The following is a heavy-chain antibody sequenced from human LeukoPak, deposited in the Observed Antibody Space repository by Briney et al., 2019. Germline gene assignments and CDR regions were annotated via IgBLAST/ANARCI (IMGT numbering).Heavy chain of an antibody. V-gene: IGHV3-21*01. CDR2: ISSSSSYI. CDR3: ARAGGGYSYGFGY. CDR1: GFTFSSYW. J-gene: IGHJ4*02. D-gene: IGHD5-18*01. Sequence: PGGSLRLSCAVSGFTFSSYWMSWVRQAPGKGLEWVSSISSSSSYIYYADSVKGRFTISRDNAKNSLYLQMNSLRAEDTAVYYCARAGGGYSYGFGYWGQGTLVAVSS.